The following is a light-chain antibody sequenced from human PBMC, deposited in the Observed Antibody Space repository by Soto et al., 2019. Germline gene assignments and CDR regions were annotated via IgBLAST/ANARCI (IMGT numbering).Light chain of an antibody. J-gene: IGKJ4*01. CDR1: QSVGRN. V-gene: IGKV3D-15*01. CDR3: QQYDKWSPLT. Sequence: VVMTQSPATLSVSPGESAILSCRASQSVGRNLAWYQQKPGQAPRLLLYGASFRATNVTDRFSGRGSGTEFTLTISGLQSDDFAVYYCQQYDKWSPLTFGEGTKVEIK. CDR2: GAS.